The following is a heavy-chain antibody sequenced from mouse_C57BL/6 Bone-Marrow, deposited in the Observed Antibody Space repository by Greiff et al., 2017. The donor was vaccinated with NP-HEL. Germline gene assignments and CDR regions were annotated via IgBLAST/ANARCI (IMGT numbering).Heavy chain of an antibody. Sequence: QVQLQQSGAELARPGASVKLSCKASGYTFTSYGISWVKQSTGQGLEWIGEIYPRSGNTYYNEKFKGKATLTADKSSSTAYMELRSLTSEDSAVYFCARLGYYGYYFDYWGQGTTLTVSS. J-gene: IGHJ2*01. V-gene: IGHV1-81*01. CDR2: IYPRSGNT. CDR3: ARLGYYGYYFDY. D-gene: IGHD1-1*01. CDR1: GYTFTSYG.